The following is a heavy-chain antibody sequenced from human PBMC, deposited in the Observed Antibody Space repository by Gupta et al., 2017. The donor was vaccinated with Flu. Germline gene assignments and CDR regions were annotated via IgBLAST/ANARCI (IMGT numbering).Heavy chain of an antibody. CDR1: GFTFSSYT. Sequence: EVQLVESGGGLVKPGGSLRLSCPASGFTFSSYTMNWVRQAPGKGLEWVSSIGSSGSYIYSADSVKGRFTISRDSAKNSLYLQMNSLRAEDTAVYYCARGGDAFDIWGQGTMVTVS. V-gene: IGHV3-21*01. CDR3: ARGGDAFDI. CDR2: IGSSGSYI. J-gene: IGHJ3*02.